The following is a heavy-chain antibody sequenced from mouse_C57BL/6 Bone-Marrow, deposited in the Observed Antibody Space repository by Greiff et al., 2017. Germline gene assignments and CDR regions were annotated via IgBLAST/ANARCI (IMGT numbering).Heavy chain of an antibody. CDR3: AREDYYGSSPFAY. J-gene: IGHJ3*01. CDR2: IDPSDSYT. D-gene: IGHD1-1*01. V-gene: IGHV1-50*01. CDR1: GYTFTSYW. Sequence: QVQLQQPGAELVKPGASVKLSCKASGYTFTSYWMQWVKQRPGQGLEWIGEIDPSDSYTNYNQKFKGKAKLTVDTSSSTAYMQLSSLPSEDSAVYYCAREDYYGSSPFAYWGQGTLVTVSA.